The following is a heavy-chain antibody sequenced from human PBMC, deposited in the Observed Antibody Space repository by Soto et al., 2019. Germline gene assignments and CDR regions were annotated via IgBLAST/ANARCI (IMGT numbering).Heavy chain of an antibody. CDR3: ARDRTPYDFWSGPNYYYYYMDV. CDR2: IYYSGST. Sequence: FEILCLTYIVVGGSIVNFDCSWIRKTPRKGLEWIGYIYYSGSTNYNPSLKSRVTISVDTSKNQFSLKLSSVTAADTAVYYCARDRTPYDFWSGPNYYYYYMDVWGKGTTVTVSS. V-gene: IGHV4-59*01. CDR1: GGSIVNFD. D-gene: IGHD3-3*01. J-gene: IGHJ6*03.